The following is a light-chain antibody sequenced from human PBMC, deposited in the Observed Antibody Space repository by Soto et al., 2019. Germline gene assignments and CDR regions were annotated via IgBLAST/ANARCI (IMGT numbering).Light chain of an antibody. CDR2: HAS. J-gene: IGKJ4*01. Sequence: ENVLTQSPATLSLSPGERATLSCRASQSVSSNLAWYRKKPGQAPRLLTFHASNRATGIPVRFSGSGSGTDFTLTISSLQPEDFAVYYCHQRSNWPPTFGGGTKVEIK. V-gene: IGKV3-11*01. CDR1: QSVSSN. CDR3: HQRSNWPPT.